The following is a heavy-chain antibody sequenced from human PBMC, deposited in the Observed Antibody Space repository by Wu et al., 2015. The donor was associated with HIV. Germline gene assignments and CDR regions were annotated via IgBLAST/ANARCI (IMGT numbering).Heavy chain of an antibody. CDR2: MAPSSGHI. CDR3: ARVQFDPDYYTYFDL. J-gene: IGHJ5*01. CDR1: YILTSYP. D-gene: IGHD4/OR15-4a*01. V-gene: IGHV1-18*01. Sequence: QAQLVQSGPDAKRPGASVNISCKASYILTSYPIAWVRQAPGQRLEWMGWMAPSSGHIQPAQKFQGRIYMSTNNSAHTAYMELRSLTSDDAAIYFCARVQFDPDYYTYFDLWGQGTLVTVSS.